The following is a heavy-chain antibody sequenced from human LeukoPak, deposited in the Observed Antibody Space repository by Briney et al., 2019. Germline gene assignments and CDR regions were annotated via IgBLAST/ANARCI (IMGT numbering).Heavy chain of an antibody. D-gene: IGHD3-22*01. V-gene: IGHV4-39*01. CDR1: GGAITGSSYY. J-gene: IGHJ4*02. CDR2: LYYSGST. Sequence: SETLSLTCSGSGGAITGSSYYWGWIRRPPGKGLEWSGSLYYSGSTYYNPSLKSRVTISADTSKNQFSLKLISVTAADRAVYYCARQYYDRTGYYYFDYWDQGTLVTVSS. CDR3: ARQYYDRTGYYYFDY.